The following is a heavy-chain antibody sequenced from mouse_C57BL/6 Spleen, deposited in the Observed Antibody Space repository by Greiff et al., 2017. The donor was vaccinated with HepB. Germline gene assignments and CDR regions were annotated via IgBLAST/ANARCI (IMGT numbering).Heavy chain of an antibody. CDR2: IDPSDSYT. V-gene: IGHV1-50*01. Sequence: QVQLQQPGAELVKPGASVKLSCKASGYTFTSYWMQWVKQRPGQGLEWIGEIDPSDSYTNYNQKFKGKATLTVDTSSSTAYMQLRSLTSEDSAVYYCARELSYAMDYWGQGTSVTVSS. J-gene: IGHJ4*01. CDR3: ARELSYAMDY. CDR1: GYTFTSYW. D-gene: IGHD1-3*01.